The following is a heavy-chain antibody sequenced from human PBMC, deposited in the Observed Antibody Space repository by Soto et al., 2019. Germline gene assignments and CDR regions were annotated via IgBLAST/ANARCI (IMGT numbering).Heavy chain of an antibody. CDR2: IKSKTDGGTT. CDR3: TMWNYASFDF. J-gene: IGHJ4*02. CDR1: GFTVTNAW. Sequence: PGGSLRLSCAASGFTVTNAWMSWVRQAQGKGLEWVGLIKSKTDGGTTNYAAPVKGRFTISRDDSQNTLYLQLNTLKIEDTAVYYCTMWNYASFDFWGQGALVTVSS. D-gene: IGHD1-7*01. V-gene: IGHV3-15*01.